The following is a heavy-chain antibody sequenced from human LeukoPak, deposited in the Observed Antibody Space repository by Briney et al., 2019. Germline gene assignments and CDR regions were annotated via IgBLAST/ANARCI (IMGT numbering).Heavy chain of an antibody. CDR2: IYTSGST. CDR1: GGSISSGSYY. J-gene: IGHJ6*02. V-gene: IGHV4-61*02. D-gene: IGHD3-3*01. CDR3: ASFDLWTSPEPDYGMDV. Sequence: SETLSLTCTVSGGSISSGSYYWSWIRQPAGTGLEWIGRIYTSGSTNYNPSLKSQVTISVDTSKNQFSLKLSSVTAADTAVYYCASFDLWTSPEPDYGMDVWGQGTTVTVSS.